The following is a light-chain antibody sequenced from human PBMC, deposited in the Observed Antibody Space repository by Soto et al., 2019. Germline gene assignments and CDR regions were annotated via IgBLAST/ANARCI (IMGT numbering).Light chain of an antibody. CDR3: QQYNNWPPLT. CDR1: QSLLFSSNNKTF. CDR2: WAS. J-gene: IGKJ4*01. V-gene: IGKV4-1*01. Sequence: IVMTQSPDSLAVSLGERATITCKSSQSLLFSSNNKTFLAWYQQKPGQPPKLLIYWASTRESGVPDRFSGSGSGTDFTLTISSLQAEDVAVYYCQQYNNWPPLTFGGGTKVEIK.